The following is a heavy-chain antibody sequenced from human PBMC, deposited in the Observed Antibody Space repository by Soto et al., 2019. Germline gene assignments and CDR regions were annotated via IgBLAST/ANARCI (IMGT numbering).Heavy chain of an antibody. CDR1: GGSISTVDYW. CDR3: ARGPSGDKVDS. D-gene: IGHD7-27*01. Sequence: QVQLQESGPGLVKPSQTLSLTCTVSGGSISTVDYWWSWIRQSPDMGLEWIGHIYDGGRTYNNPSLESRVTMSVATAKSRLSLTLSSVSAADTAVYYCARGPSGDKVDSWGQGTLVTVSS. V-gene: IGHV4-30-4*01. CDR2: IYDGGRT. J-gene: IGHJ4*02.